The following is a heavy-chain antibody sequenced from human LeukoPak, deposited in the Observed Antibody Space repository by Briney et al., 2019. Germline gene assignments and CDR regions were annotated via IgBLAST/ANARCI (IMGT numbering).Heavy chain of an antibody. CDR1: GYTFTGYY. V-gene: IGHV1-2*04. Sequence: ASVKVSCKASGYTFTGYYMHWVRQAPGQGLEWMGWINPNSGGTNYAQKFQGWVTMTRDTSISTAYMELSSLRSEDTAVYYCARGPMVRGIIQDYWGQGTLVTVSS. CDR2: INPNSGGT. CDR3: ARGPMVRGIIQDY. J-gene: IGHJ4*02. D-gene: IGHD3-10*01.